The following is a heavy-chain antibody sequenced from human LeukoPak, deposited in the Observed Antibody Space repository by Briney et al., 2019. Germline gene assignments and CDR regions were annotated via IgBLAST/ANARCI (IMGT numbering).Heavy chain of an antibody. CDR2: IYYSGST. Sequence: SETLSLTCTVSGGSISSYYWSWIRQPPGKGLGWIGYIYYSGSTNYNPSLKSRVTISVDTSKNQFSLKLSSVTAADTAVYYCARGFGATIGDYWGQGTLVTVSS. V-gene: IGHV4-59*01. CDR1: GGSISSYY. D-gene: IGHD4/OR15-4a*01. J-gene: IGHJ4*02. CDR3: ARGFGATIGDY.